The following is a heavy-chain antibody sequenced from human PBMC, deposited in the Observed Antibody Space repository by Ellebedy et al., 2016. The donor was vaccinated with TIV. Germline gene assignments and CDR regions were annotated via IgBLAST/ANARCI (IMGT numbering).Heavy chain of an antibody. CDR3: ARDRVGDY. Sequence: AASVKVSCKASGYPFTIYGITWVRQAPGQGREWMGWISASNGYTDYAQKVQDRVTMTTETSTSTAYMELRRLTSDDTAIYYCARDRVGDYWGQGSLVIVSS. D-gene: IGHD2-2*01. V-gene: IGHV1-18*04. CDR2: ISASNGYT. J-gene: IGHJ4*02. CDR1: GYPFTIYG.